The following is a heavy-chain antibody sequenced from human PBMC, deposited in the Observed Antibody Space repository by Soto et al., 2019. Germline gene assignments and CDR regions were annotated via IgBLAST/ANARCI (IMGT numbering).Heavy chain of an antibody. CDR3: ARHLTDGLAGVKKRDYYYCGMDV. V-gene: IGHV5-51*01. CDR2: IYPGDSDT. CDR1: GYSFTSYW. Sequence: GESLKISCNGSGYSFTSYWIGWVRQMPGKGLEWMGIIYPGDSDTRYSPSFQGQVTISADKSISTAYLQWSSLKASDTAMYYCARHLTDGLAGVKKRDYYYCGMDVWGQGTTVTVSS. D-gene: IGHD3-9*01. J-gene: IGHJ6*02.